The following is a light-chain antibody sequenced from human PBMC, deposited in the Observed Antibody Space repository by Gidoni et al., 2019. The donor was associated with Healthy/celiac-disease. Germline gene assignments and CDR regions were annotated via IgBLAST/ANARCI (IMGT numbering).Light chain of an antibody. V-gene: IGKV1-39*01. CDR2: AAS. Sequence: DIQMTKYPSSLSASVGDRVTITCRASQGISSYLNWYQQKPGKAPKLLIYAASSLQSGVPSRFSGSGSGTDFTLTISSLQPEDFATYYCQQSYSTRYTFGQGTKLEIK. CDR3: QQSYSTRYT. CDR1: QGISSY. J-gene: IGKJ2*01.